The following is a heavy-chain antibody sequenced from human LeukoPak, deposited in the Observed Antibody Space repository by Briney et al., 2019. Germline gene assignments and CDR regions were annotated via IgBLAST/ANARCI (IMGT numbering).Heavy chain of an antibody. V-gene: IGHV3-48*02. J-gene: IGHJ4*02. Sequence: PGGSLRLSCAASGFTFSTYSMNCVRQAPGKGLEWVSYISSSSGTIYYADSVKGRFTISRDNAKNSLYLQMNSLRDEDTAVYYCARDLDSSGYYYDWGQGTLVTVSS. CDR1: GFTFSTYS. D-gene: IGHD3-22*01. CDR3: ARDLDSSGYYYD. CDR2: ISSSSGTI.